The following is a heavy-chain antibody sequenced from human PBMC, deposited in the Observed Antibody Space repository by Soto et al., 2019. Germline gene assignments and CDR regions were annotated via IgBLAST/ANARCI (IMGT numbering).Heavy chain of an antibody. J-gene: IGHJ5*01. CDR1: CDSIGSYY. CDR2: IFHSGST. D-gene: IGHD3-9*01. Sequence: SETLSLTCTVSCDSIGSYYWSWLRQPPGKGLEWIGYIFHSGSTNYSPSFQRRLTISVDTSKNQFSLKLTSVTAADTAVYYCARVVDYDALTGYYRGAGWFDPWGQGTLVTVSS. V-gene: IGHV4-59*01. CDR3: ARVVDYDALTGYYRGAGWFDP.